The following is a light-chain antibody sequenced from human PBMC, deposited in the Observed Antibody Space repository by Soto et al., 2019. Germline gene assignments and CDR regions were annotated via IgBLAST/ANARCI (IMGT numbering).Light chain of an antibody. J-gene: IGKJ3*01. Sequence: DIQMTQSPSSLSASVGDRVTITCRASQGISNSLAWYQQKPGKVPKLLIYAASTLQSGVPFRFSGSGSGTEFTLTTTSLQPEDVATYDYQKYNSAPLTFSPGTKVDVK. CDR1: QGISNS. CDR3: QKYNSAPLT. CDR2: AAS. V-gene: IGKV1-27*01.